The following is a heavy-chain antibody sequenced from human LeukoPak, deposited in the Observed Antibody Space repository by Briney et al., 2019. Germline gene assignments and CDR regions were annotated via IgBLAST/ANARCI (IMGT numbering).Heavy chain of an antibody. CDR3: ARLSDQSDIILTGNFDY. CDR1: GYSFTSYW. Sequence: GESLRISYKGSGYSFTSYWISWLRQMPGKGLEWVGRIDPSDSYTNYSPSFQGHVTISADKSISTAYLQWSSLKASDTAMYYCARLSDQSDIILTGNFDYWGQGTLVTVSS. D-gene: IGHD3-9*01. J-gene: IGHJ4*02. CDR2: IDPSDSYT. V-gene: IGHV5-10-1*01.